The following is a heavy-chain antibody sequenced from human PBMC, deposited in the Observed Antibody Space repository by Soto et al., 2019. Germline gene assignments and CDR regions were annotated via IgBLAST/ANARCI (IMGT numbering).Heavy chain of an antibody. CDR1: GYTFTNYA. D-gene: IGHD1-1*01. J-gene: IGHJ4*01. V-gene: IGHV1-3*01. Sequence: ASVKVSCKASGYTFTNYAMHWVRQAPGQRLEWMGWINAGNGNTKYSQKFQGRVTITRDTSASTVYMELNSLRSEDTAVYYCARDLAAVGAGNFGHWGRGTLVTVSS. CDR3: ARDLAAVGAGNFGH. CDR2: INAGNGNT.